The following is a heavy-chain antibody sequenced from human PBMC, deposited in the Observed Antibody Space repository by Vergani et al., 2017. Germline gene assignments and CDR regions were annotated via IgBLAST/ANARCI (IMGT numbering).Heavy chain of an antibody. CDR1: GFTFSSYS. Sequence: EVQLVESGGGLVKPGGSLRLSCAASGFTFSSYSMNWVRQAPGKGLEWVSSISSSSSYIYYADSVKGRFTISRDNAKNSLYLQMNSLRAEDTAVYYCAKDRWRYSGSYYEGAEFDYWGQGTLVTVSS. CDR3: AKDRWRYSGSYYEGAEFDY. V-gene: IGHV3-21*04. CDR2: ISSSSSYI. J-gene: IGHJ4*02. D-gene: IGHD1-26*01.